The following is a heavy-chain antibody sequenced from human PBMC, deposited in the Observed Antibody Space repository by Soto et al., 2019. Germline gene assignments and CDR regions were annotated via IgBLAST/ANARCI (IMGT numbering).Heavy chain of an antibody. Sequence: GGSRRLSCAGSGCTFSDHYMEWVRQAPGTGLEGVARIRNKANSYRTEYAASVKGRFTISRDDSRNSLYLQVNSQKTAVTGVYYWRIVGKDSHSWGREPLFTV. CDR2: IRNKANSYRT. D-gene: IGHD2-21*01. CDR3: RIVGKDSHS. V-gene: IGHV3-72*01. J-gene: IGHJ4*02. CDR1: GCTFSDHY.